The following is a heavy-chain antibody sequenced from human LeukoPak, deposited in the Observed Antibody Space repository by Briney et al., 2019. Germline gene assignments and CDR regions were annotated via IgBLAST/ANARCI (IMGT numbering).Heavy chain of an antibody. D-gene: IGHD3-22*01. CDR3: AKAYYDSSGYYPDAFDI. Sequence: PGGSLRLSCAASGFTFSSYGMHWVRQAPGKGLEWVAVISHDGSNKYYADSVKGRFTISRDNSKNTLYLQMNSLRAEDTAVYYCAKAYYDSSGYYPDAFDIWGQGTMVTVSS. J-gene: IGHJ3*02. CDR2: ISHDGSNK. V-gene: IGHV3-30*18. CDR1: GFTFSSYG.